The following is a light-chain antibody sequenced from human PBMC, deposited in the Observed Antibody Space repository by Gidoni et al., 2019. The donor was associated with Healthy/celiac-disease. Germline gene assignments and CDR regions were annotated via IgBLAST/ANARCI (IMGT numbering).Light chain of an antibody. CDR1: SSDVGGYNY. CDR2: EVS. V-gene: IGLV2-14*01. J-gene: IGLJ2*01. Sequence: QSALTPPASVSGSPGQSITISCTGTSSDVGGYNYVSWYQQHPGKAPKLMIYEVSNRPSGVSNRFSGSKSGNTASLTISGLQAEDEADYYCSSYTSSSTLDVFGGGTKLTVL. CDR3: SSYTSSSTLDV.